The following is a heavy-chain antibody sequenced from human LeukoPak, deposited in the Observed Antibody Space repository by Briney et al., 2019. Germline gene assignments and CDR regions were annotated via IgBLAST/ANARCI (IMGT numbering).Heavy chain of an antibody. CDR1: GYTFTSYD. V-gene: IGHV1-8*01. J-gene: IGHJ4*02. CDR3: ARGKDIVATIPPHFDY. D-gene: IGHD5-12*01. Sequence: GASVKVSSKASGYTFTSYDINWVRQATGQGLEWMGWMNPNSGNTGYAQKFQGRVTMTRNTSISTAYMELSSLRSEDTAVYYCARGKDIVATIPPHFDYWGQGTLVTVSS. CDR2: MNPNSGNT.